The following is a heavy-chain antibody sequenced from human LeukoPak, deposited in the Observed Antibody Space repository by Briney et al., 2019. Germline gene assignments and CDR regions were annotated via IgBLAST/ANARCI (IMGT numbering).Heavy chain of an antibody. J-gene: IGHJ5*02. V-gene: IGHV4-59*01. D-gene: IGHD3-10*01. Sequence: LETLSLTCTVSGGSISSYYWSWIRQPPGKGLEWIGYIYYSGSTNYNPSLKSRVTISVDTSKNQFSLKLSSVTAADTAVYYCARGVRYYGSGSYPLNWFDPWGQGTLVTVSS. CDR1: GGSISSYY. CDR2: IYYSGST. CDR3: ARGVRYYGSGSYPLNWFDP.